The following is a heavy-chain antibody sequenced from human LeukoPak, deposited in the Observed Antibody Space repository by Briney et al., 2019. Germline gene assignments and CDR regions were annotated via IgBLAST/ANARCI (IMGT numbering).Heavy chain of an antibody. CDR2: TYYSGST. D-gene: IGHD6-6*01. V-gene: IGHV4-59*01. J-gene: IGHJ4*02. CDR1: GGSISSSY. Sequence: SETMSLTCTVSGGSISSSYWSWIRQPPGKVMDWIGYTYYSGSTNYNPSLKTRVTISVDTSKNQFSLKLSSVTAADTAVYYCARARYGSSPFDYWGQGTLVTVSS. CDR3: ARARYGSSPFDY.